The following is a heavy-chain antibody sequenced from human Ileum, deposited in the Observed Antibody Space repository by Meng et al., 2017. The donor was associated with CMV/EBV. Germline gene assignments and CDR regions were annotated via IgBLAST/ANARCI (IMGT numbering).Heavy chain of an antibody. CDR3: ARARTTYYYYGMDV. CDR2: IKQDGSQK. V-gene: IGHV3-7*01. D-gene: IGHD1-7*01. CDR1: GFTFSNYG. Sequence: SCKASGFTFSNYGMSWVRQAPGKGLEWVANIKQDGSQKHYVHSVKGRFTISRDNAKNSLYLQMNSLRAEDTAVYYCARARTTYYYYGMDVWGQGTTVTVSS. J-gene: IGHJ6*02.